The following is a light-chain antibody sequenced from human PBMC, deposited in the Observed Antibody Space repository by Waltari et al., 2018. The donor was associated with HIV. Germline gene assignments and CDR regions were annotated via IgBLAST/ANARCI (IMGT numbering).Light chain of an antibody. CDR3: CSYAGSESSEV. CDR1: RSNIGANNY. J-gene: IGLJ2*01. Sequence: QSALTQPASVSGSPGQSITISCTGTRSNIGANNYVSWYQQPPGKAPQPIIYDVTKRPSGVSNRFSGSKSGNTASLTISGLQAEDEADYHCCSYAGSESSEVFGGGTKLTVL. V-gene: IGLV2-23*02. CDR2: DVT.